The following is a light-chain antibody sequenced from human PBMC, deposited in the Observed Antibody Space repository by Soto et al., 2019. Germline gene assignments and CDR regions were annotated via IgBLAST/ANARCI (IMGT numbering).Light chain of an antibody. CDR3: QQYGYSLVT. Sequence: EIALTQSPGTLSLSAGERATLSCRASESVTSNYLAWYQQRPGQAPRLLIYGASSRATGTPDRFSGSGSGTDFTLTISRLEPEDFAVYYFQQYGYSLVTFGGGTKVEIK. CDR1: ESVTSNY. J-gene: IGKJ4*01. CDR2: GAS. V-gene: IGKV3-20*01.